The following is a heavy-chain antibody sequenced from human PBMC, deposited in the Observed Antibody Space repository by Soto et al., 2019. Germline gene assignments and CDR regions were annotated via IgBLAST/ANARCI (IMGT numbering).Heavy chain of an antibody. CDR1: GGSFSGYY. CDR3: ARGLPYCSSTSCYASGWFDP. V-gene: IGHV4-34*01. Sequence: SETLSLTCAVYGGSFSGYYWIWIRQPPGKGLEWIGEINHSGSTNYNPSLKSRVTISVDTSKNQFSLKLSSVTAADTAVYYCARGLPYCSSTSCYASGWFDPWGQGTLVTVSS. D-gene: IGHD2-2*01. CDR2: INHSGST. J-gene: IGHJ5*02.